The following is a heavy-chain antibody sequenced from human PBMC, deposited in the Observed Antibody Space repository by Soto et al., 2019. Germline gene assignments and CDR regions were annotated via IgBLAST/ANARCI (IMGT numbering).Heavy chain of an antibody. CDR1: GFTVSSNY. D-gene: IGHD6-13*01. V-gene: IGHV3-53*01. Sequence: GGSLRLSCAASGFTVSSNYMSWVRQAPGKGLEWVSVVYSGGNTYYADSVKGRFTISRDNSKNTLYLQMNSLRAEDTAVYYCARIGYQSGFDYWGQGTLVTVP. CDR3: ARIGYQSGFDY. CDR2: VYSGGNT. J-gene: IGHJ4*02.